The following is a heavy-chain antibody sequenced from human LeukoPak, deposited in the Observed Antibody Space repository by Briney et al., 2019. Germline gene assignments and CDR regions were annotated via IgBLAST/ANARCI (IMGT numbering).Heavy chain of an antibody. Sequence: GGSLRLSCAASGFTFSSYWMSWVRQAPGKGLEWVANIKQDGSEKYYVDSVKGRFTISRDKAKNSLYLQMNSLRAEDTAVYYCATADFGVVENYWGQGTLVTVSS. CDR1: GFTFSSYW. CDR2: IKQDGSEK. V-gene: IGHV3-7*01. D-gene: IGHD3-10*01. CDR3: ATADFGVVENY. J-gene: IGHJ4*02.